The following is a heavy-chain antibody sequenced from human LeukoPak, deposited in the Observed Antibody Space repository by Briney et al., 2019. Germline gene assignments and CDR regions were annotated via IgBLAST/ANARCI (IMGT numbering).Heavy chain of an antibody. D-gene: IGHD3-10*01. CDR3: VRGPYGSSISNWFDP. Sequence: SSETLSLTCSVSGGSITGYSWSWIRQTPGKGLEWIGYIYYNGDTHYNPSLDSRLSMSVDTPNKQFSLNLRSVTAADTAVYYCVRGPYGSSISNWFDPWGQGLLVTVSS. CDR1: GGSITGYS. CDR2: IYYNGDT. V-gene: IGHV4-59*01. J-gene: IGHJ5*02.